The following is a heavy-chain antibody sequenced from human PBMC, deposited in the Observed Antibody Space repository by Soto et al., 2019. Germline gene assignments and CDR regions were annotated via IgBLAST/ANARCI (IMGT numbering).Heavy chain of an antibody. J-gene: IGHJ3*02. D-gene: IGHD6-19*01. V-gene: IGHV1-3*01. CDR3: AKDYTSAWYGDDALDI. CDR1: GYTFTNYA. CDR2: INVGPGNT. Sequence: QVQLVQSGAEVKKPGASVKVSCKASGYTFTNYALHSLRQAPGQRLEWMEWINVGPGNTKYSQKFQDRVTITSDTSESTAYMELSSLTSEDTAVYYCAKDYTSAWYGDDALDIWGQGTVITVSS.